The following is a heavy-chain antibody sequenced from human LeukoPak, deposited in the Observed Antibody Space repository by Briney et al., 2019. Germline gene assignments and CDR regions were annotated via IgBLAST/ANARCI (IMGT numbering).Heavy chain of an antibody. Sequence: PGGSLRLSCVASGFTFSIYTMSWVRQAPGKGLEWFSSITSSSSSMYSADSVKGRLTISRDNAKNSLYLQMNSLRAEDTAVYYCARDLAWGGYWGQGTLVTVSS. CDR3: ARDLAWGGY. CDR1: GFTFSIYT. V-gene: IGHV3-21*01. J-gene: IGHJ4*02. D-gene: IGHD7-27*01. CDR2: ITSSSSSM.